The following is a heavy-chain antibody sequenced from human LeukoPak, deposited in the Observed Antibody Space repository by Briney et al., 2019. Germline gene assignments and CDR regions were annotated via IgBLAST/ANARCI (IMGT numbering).Heavy chain of an antibody. V-gene: IGHV4-34*01. CDR1: GGSFSGYY. CDR3: ARAGGDTAMVTVDY. J-gene: IGHJ4*02. CDR2: INHSGST. Sequence: SETLSLTCAVYGGSFSGYYWTWIRQPPGKGLEWIGEINHSGSTKYNPSLKSRVTISVDTSKNQFSLKLSSVTAADTAVYYCARAGGDTAMVTVDYWGQGTLVTVFS. D-gene: IGHD5-18*01.